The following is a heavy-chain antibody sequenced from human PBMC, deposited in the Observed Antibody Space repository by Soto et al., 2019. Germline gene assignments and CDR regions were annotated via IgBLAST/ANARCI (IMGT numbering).Heavy chain of an antibody. CDR3: PGVRAAAGEGFAY. J-gene: IGHJ4*02. Sequence: QVQLVESGGGVVQPGRSLRLSCAASGFTFSSYAMHWVRQAPGKGLEWVAVISYEGSNKYYADSVKGRFTISRDNSKNTLYLQMNSLRAEATAVYYCPGVRAAAGEGFAYWGQGTLVTVSS. CDR2: ISYEGSNK. D-gene: IGHD6-13*01. V-gene: IGHV3-30-3*01. CDR1: GFTFSSYA.